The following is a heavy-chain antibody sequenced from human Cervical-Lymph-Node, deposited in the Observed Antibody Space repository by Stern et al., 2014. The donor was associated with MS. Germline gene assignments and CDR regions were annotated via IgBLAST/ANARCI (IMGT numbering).Heavy chain of an antibody. V-gene: IGHV4-59*01. CDR3: ARATDL. CDR2: IYYSGTT. J-gene: IGHJ5*02. CDR1: GASITSYY. Sequence: QLQLQESGQGLVKPSETLSLTCTVSGASITSYYWSWIRQPPGKGLEWIGYIYYSGTTNYNASLKGRVAISIDTSKTQFSLRLSSVTAADTAVYYCARATDLWGQGTLVTVSS.